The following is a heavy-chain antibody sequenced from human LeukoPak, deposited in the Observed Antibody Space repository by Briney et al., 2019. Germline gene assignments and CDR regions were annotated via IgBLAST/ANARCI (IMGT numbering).Heavy chain of an antibody. D-gene: IGHD1-7*01. CDR2: IYHSGST. CDR1: GGSISSGSYY. CDR3: ARDQGLELRSFDY. V-gene: IGHV4-30-2*01. Sequence: PSQTLSLTCTVSGGSISSGSYYWSWIRQPPGKGLEWIGYIYHSGSTYYNPSLKSRVTISVDRSKNQFSLKLSSVTAADTAVYYCARDQGLELRSFDYWGQGTLVTVSS. J-gene: IGHJ4*02.